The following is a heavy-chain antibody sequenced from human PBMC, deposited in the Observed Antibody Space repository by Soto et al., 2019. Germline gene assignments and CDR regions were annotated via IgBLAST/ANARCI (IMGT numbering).Heavy chain of an antibody. J-gene: IGHJ4*02. CDR3: ARARKEYCSSTSCYIFDY. CDR2: INPNSGGT. D-gene: IGHD2-2*02. V-gene: IGHV1-2*04. CDR1: GYTFTGYY. Sequence: GASVKVSCKASGYTFTGYYMQWVRRAPGKGLEWMGWINPNSGGTNYAQKFQGWVTMTRDTSISTAYMELSRLRSDDTAVYYCARARKEYCSSTSCYIFDYWGPGTLVTVSS.